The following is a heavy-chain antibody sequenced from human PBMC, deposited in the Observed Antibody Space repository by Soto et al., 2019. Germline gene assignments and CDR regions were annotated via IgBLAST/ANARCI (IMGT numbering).Heavy chain of an antibody. J-gene: IGHJ4*02. Sequence: SETLSLTCTVSGGSISIYYWSLIRKPPGKGLEWIGYIYYSGSTNYNPSLKSRVTISVDTSKNQFSLKLSSVTAADTAAYYCAGTKIRFWRGYCFDYWGQGTMVTVYS. CDR3: AGTKIRFWRGYCFDY. V-gene: IGHV4-59*01. D-gene: IGHD3-3*01. CDR1: GGSISIYY. CDR2: IYYSGST.